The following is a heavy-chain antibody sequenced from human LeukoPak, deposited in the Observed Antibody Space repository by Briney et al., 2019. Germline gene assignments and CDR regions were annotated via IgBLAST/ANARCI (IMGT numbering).Heavy chain of an antibody. CDR1: GDSFSSYF. D-gene: IGHD1-7*01. V-gene: IGHV4-4*07. J-gene: IGHJ4*02. CDR3: AREITGTRGVDY. Sequence: SETLSLTCTVSGDSFSSYFWSWIRQPAGKGLEWIGRMYTSGITNSNPSLKSRVIMSVDTSKNQFSLNLTSVTAADTAVYYCAREITGTRGVDYWGQGILVTVSS. CDR2: MYTSGIT.